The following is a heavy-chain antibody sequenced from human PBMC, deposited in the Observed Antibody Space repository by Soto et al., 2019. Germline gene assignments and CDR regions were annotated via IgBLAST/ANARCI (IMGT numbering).Heavy chain of an antibody. Sequence: ASVKVSCKASGYTFTSYAMHWVRQAPGQRLEWKGWTNAGNGNTKYSQKFQGRVTITRDTSASTAYMELSSLRSEDTAVYYCARTYCSSTSCYPRPYYFDYWGQGTLVTVSS. D-gene: IGHD2-2*01. CDR3: ARTYCSSTSCYPRPYYFDY. CDR1: GYTFTSYA. V-gene: IGHV1-3*01. CDR2: TNAGNGNT. J-gene: IGHJ4*02.